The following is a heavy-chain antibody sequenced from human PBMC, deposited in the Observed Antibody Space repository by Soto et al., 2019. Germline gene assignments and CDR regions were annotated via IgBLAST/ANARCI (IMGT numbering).Heavy chain of an antibody. CDR1: GFDASVNY. J-gene: IGHJ6*02. CDR3: VRENYYYGMDV. V-gene: IGHV3-66*01. Sequence: PGGSLRISCAASGFDASVNYMTWVRQAPGKGLEWVSAINSGGSTFYADSVKGRFTISRDNSKNTLYLQMNSLRVEDTAMYYCVRENYYYGMDVWGQGTAVTVS. CDR2: INSGGST.